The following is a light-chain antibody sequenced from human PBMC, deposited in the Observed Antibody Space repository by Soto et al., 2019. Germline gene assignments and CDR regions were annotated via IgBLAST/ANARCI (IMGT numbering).Light chain of an antibody. V-gene: IGKV1-12*01. Sequence: IQMTQSPSSVSASVGDRVTMTCRASQGVGGWLAWYQQKPGKVPKLLIYATSSLHSGVPSRFSGSGSGTDFTLTISSLQPEDFATYFCQQGYSFAFTFGPGTKV. CDR2: ATS. CDR1: QGVGGW. CDR3: QQGYSFAFT. J-gene: IGKJ3*01.